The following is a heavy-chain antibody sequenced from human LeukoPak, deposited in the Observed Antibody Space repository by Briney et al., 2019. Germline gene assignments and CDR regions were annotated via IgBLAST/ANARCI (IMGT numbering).Heavy chain of an antibody. V-gene: IGHV4-38-2*02. J-gene: IGHJ4*02. Sequence: PSETLSLTCTVSGYSISTGYYWDWIRQPPGKGLEWIGTFYHGGSTYYNPSLKSRVTISVDTSKNQFSLKLSSVTAADTAVYYCARQPAVVRGYFDYWGQGTLVTVSS. CDR3: ARQPAVVRGYFDY. D-gene: IGHD2-2*01. CDR2: FYHGGST. CDR1: GYSISTGYY.